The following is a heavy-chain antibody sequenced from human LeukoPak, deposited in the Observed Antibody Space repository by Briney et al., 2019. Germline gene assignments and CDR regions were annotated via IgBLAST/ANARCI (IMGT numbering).Heavy chain of an antibody. J-gene: IGHJ4*02. CDR1: GFPVSSNY. V-gene: IGHV3-53*01. CDR2: IYSGGST. Sequence: QAGGSLRLSFAASGFPVSSNYMSWVRQAPGKGLEWVSVIYSGGSTYYADSVKGRFTISRDNSKNTLYLQMNSLRAEDTAVYYCARVSSPKTDYWGQGTLVTVSS. CDR3: ARVSSPKTDY.